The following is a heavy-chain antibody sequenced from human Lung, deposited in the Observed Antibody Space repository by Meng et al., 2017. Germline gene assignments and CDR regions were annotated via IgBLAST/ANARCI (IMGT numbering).Heavy chain of an antibody. CDR3: ARGPTTMAHDFDY. Sequence: QGPLKHGGAGLLKPSGTLSLTCVFSGGSFSDYYWEWIRQPPGKGLEWIGEINHSGSTNYNPSLESRATISGDTSQNNLSPKLSFVTAADSAVYYCARGPTTMAHDFDYWGQGTLVTVSS. J-gene: IGHJ4*02. D-gene: IGHD4-11*01. V-gene: IGHV4-34*01. CDR1: GGSFSDYY. CDR2: INHSGST.